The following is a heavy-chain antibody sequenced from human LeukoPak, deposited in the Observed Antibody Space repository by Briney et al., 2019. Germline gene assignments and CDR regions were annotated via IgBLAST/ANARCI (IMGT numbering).Heavy chain of an antibody. CDR2: IYSADST. V-gene: IGHV3-53*01. Sequence: GGALRLSCAASGCTVSNNYMSGVRQAGWRGRDGVSIIYSADSTYYADCVKGLFTNSTENSQNPLHLHLKSLSADDTAVSYCGRSPYVWGIDHWGQGTPVTVSS. CDR3: GRSPYVWGIDH. D-gene: IGHD3-16*01. CDR1: GCTVSNNY. J-gene: IGHJ4*02.